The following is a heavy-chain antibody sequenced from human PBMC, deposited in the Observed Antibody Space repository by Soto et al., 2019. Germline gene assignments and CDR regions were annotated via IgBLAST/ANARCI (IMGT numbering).Heavy chain of an antibody. CDR2: IRKKVNSYTT. Sequence: PGGSLRLSCAASGFIFSDQYMDWVRQAPGKGLECVGRIRKKVNSYTTEYAASVKGRFTVSRDDSKNSLYLQMNSLKTEDTAIYYCARDLGGAPYVDLWGRGTLVTVSS. V-gene: IGHV3-72*01. CDR1: GFIFSDQY. J-gene: IGHJ2*01. CDR3: ARDLGGAPYVDL. D-gene: IGHD3-16*01.